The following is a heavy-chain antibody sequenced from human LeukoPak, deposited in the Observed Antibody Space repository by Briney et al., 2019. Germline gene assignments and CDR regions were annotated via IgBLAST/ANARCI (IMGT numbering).Heavy chain of an antibody. D-gene: IGHD3-10*01. CDR1: GFTFSSYA. CDR3: ARELLWFGELLSNDY. CDR2: ISYDGSNK. J-gene: IGHJ4*02. V-gene: IGHV3-30*04. Sequence: GSLRLSCAASGFTFSSYAMSWVRQAPGKGLEWVAVISYDGSNKYYADSVKGRFTISRDNSKNTLYLQMNSLRAEDTAVYYCARELLWFGELLSNDYWGQGTLVTVSS.